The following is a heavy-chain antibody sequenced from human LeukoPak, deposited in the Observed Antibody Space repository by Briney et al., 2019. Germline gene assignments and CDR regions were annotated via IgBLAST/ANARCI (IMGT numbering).Heavy chain of an antibody. Sequence: SETLSLTCTVSGGSISSYYWSWIRQPAGKGLEWIGRIYTSGSTNYNPSLKSRVTISVDTSKNQFSLKLSSVTAADTAVYYCARDSTAVGGYYFDYRGQGTLVTVSS. CDR2: IYTSGST. CDR3: ARDSTAVGGYYFDY. V-gene: IGHV4-4*07. J-gene: IGHJ4*02. D-gene: IGHD4-23*01. CDR1: GGSISSYY.